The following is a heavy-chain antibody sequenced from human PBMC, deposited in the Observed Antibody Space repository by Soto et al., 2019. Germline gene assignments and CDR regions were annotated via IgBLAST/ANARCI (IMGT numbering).Heavy chain of an antibody. V-gene: IGHV2-5*02. CDR2: IYWDDSK. D-gene: IGHD1-26*01. J-gene: IGHJ5*02. Sequence: QITLKESGPTLVKPTQTLTLTCTFSGFSLPTDRVGVGWIRQPPGKALEWLAVIYWDDSKTYRPSLKSRLTITKDTSKNHVALTMTDMEPVDTATYYCAPAYSGRSRSWGQGTLVTVSS. CDR1: GFSLPTDRVG. CDR3: APAYSGRSRS.